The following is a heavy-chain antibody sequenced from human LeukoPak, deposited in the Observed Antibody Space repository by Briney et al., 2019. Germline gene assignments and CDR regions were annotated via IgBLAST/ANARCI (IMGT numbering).Heavy chain of an antibody. CDR1: GYTFTGYY. CDR3: ARDYNDYGDSDAFDI. Sequence: ASVKVSCKASGYTFTGYYMHWVRQAPGQGLEWMGWINPNSGGTNYAQKFQGRVTMTRDTSIRTAYMELSRLRSDDTAVYYCARDYNDYGDSDAFDIWGQGTMVTVSS. D-gene: IGHD4-17*01. V-gene: IGHV1-2*02. J-gene: IGHJ3*02. CDR2: INPNSGGT.